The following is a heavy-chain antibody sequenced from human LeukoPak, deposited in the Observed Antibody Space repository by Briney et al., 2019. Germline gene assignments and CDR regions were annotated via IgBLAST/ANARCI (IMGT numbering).Heavy chain of an antibody. D-gene: IGHD4-23*01. Sequence: PGGSLRLSCAASGFTFSSYWMQWVRQAPGKGLVWVSRINSDGSSASYADSVKGRFTISRDNAKNTLFLQMNSLRAEDTAVYYCASHLTYGGWNSWGQGTLVTVSS. CDR3: ASHLTYGGWNS. CDR1: GFTFSSYW. J-gene: IGHJ4*02. V-gene: IGHV3-74*01. CDR2: INSDGSSA.